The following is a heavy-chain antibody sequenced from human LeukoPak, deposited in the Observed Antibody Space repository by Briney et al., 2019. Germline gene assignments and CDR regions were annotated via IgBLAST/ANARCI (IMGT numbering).Heavy chain of an antibody. CDR1: GFTVSSNC. D-gene: IGHD3-9*01. CDR2: IYSGGNT. J-gene: IGHJ4*02. CDR3: ARGYYDVLTGHPKNFDY. Sequence: PGGSLRLSCAASGFTVSSNCMTWVRQAPGKGLEWVSVIYSGGNTKYADSVKGRFIISRDNSKNTLYLQMNSLTAADTALYYCARGYYDVLTGHPKNFDYWVQGTLVTVSS. V-gene: IGHV3-53*01.